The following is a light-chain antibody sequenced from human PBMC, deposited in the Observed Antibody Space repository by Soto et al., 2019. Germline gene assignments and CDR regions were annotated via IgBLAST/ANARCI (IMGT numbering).Light chain of an antibody. Sequence: RQPRTVCASRWPPDTIYCSGSSSNIGNNYVSWYQQLPGTAPKLLIYENNKRPSGIPDRFSGSKSGTSATLGITGLQTGDEADYYCGTWDSSLSAYVFGTGTKVTVL. J-gene: IGLJ1*01. CDR1: SSNIGNNY. V-gene: IGLV1-51*02. CDR2: ENN. CDR3: GTWDSSLSAYV.